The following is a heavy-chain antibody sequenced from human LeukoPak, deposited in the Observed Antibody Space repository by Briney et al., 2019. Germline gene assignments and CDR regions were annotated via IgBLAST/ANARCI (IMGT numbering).Heavy chain of an antibody. CDR3: AKLGYCSGGSCSPFDY. CDR1: GFTFSSYD. Sequence: GRSLRLSCAASGFTFSSYDMHWVRQAPGKGLEWVAVISYDGSNKYYADSVKGRFTISRGNSKNTLYLQMNSLRAEDTAVYYCAKLGYCSGGSCSPFDYWGQGTLVTVSS. J-gene: IGHJ4*02. CDR2: ISYDGSNK. D-gene: IGHD2-15*01. V-gene: IGHV3-30*18.